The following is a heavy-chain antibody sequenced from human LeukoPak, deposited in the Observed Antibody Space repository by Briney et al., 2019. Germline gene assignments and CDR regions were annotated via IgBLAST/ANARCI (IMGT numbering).Heavy chain of an antibody. J-gene: IGHJ6*02. CDR3: ARGLGIGHYYYYYGMDV. CDR1: GGSFSGYY. D-gene: IGHD6-13*01. V-gene: IGHV4-34*01. CDR2: INHSRST. Sequence: SETLSLTCAVYGGSFSGYYWSWIRQPPGKGLEWIGEINHSRSTNYNPSLKSRVTISVDTSKNQFSLKLSSVTAADTAVYYCARGLGIGHYYYYYGMDVWGQGTTVTVSS.